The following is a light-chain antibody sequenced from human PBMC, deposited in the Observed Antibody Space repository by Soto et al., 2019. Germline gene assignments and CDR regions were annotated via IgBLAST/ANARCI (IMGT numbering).Light chain of an antibody. V-gene: IGLV1-47*01. J-gene: IGLJ2*01. CDR2: ENN. CDR1: TSNIGSSS. CDR3: ATWDDSLSGTV. Sequence: QSVLRQPPSASGTPGQSVTISCSGSTSNIGSSSVYWYQQLLGTAPKVFIYENNRRPSGVPDRFSGSKSGTSASLAISGLRSEDEADYYCATWDDSLSGTVFGGGTKLTVL.